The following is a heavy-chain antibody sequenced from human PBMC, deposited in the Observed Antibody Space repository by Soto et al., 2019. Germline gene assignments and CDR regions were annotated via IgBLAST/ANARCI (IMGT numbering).Heavy chain of an antibody. J-gene: IGHJ4*02. CDR1: GFTFSSYG. V-gene: IGHV3-30*18. Sequence: PGGSLRLSCAASGFTFSSYGMHWVRQAPGKGLEWVAVISYDGSNKYYADSVKGRFTISRDNSKNTLYLQMNSLRAEDTAVYYCANVSDGRPLPGYFDFWVQGTLV. D-gene: IGHD1-1*01. CDR3: ANVSDGRPLPGYFDF. CDR2: ISYDGSNK.